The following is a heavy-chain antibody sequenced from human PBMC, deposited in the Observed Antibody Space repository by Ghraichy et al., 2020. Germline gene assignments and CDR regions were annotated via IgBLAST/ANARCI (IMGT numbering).Heavy chain of an antibody. CDR2: ISGSGGST. J-gene: IGHJ4*02. CDR1: GFTFSSYA. V-gene: IGHV3-23*01. Sequence: GESLNISCAASGFTFSSYAMSWVRQAPGKGLEWVSAISGSGGSTYYADSVKGRFTISRDNSKNTLYLQMNSLRAEDTAVYYCAKLTWIQLSSRPFYFDYWGQGTLVTVSS. D-gene: IGHD5-18*01. CDR3: AKLTWIQLSSRPFYFDY.